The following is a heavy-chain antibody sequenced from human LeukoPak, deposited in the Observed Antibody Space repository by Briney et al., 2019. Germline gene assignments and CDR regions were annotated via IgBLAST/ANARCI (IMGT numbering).Heavy chain of an antibody. D-gene: IGHD2-15*01. CDR2: ISAYNGNT. V-gene: IGHV1-18*01. CDR3: ARGYCSGGSYLPRPKEFDY. J-gene: IGHJ4*02. CDR1: GYTFTSYG. Sequence: ASVKVPCKASGYTFTSYGISWVRQAPGQGLEWMGWISAYNGNTNYAQKLQGRVTMTTDTSTSTAYMELRSLRSDDTAVYYCARGYCSGGSYLPRPKEFDYWGQGTLVTVSS.